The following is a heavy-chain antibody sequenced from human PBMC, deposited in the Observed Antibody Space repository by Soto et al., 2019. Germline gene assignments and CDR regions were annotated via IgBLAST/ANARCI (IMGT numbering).Heavy chain of an antibody. CDR1: GFTFSSYG. V-gene: IGHV3-30*18. D-gene: IGHD2-2*01. CDR3: AKDHVPRYGMDV. CDR2: ISYDGSNK. Sequence: QVQLVESGGGVVQPGRSLRLSCAASGFTFSSYGMHWVRQAPGKGLEWVAVISYDGSNKYYADSVKGRFTISRDNSKNTLYLQMNSLRAEDTAVYYCAKDHVPRYGMDVW. J-gene: IGHJ6*01.